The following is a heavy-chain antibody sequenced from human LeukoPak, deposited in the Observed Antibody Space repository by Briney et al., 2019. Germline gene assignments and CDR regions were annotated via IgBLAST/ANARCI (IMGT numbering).Heavy chain of an antibody. CDR3: AKWTGSGFDV. V-gene: IGHV4-59*03. J-gene: IGHJ3*01. D-gene: IGHD1-1*01. Sequence: GSLRLSCAASGFTFSSYAMSWFRQPPGKGLEWIGYFSASGNTKYSPSLKSRVIISRDTSKNQVSLRLTSVAAADTAVYYCAKWTGSGFDVWGQGTMVTVSS. CDR1: GFTFSSYA. CDR2: FSASGNT.